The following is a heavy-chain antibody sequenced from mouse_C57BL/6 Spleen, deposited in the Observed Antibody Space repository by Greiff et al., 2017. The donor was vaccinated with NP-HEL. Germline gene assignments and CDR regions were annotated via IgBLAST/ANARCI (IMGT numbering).Heavy chain of an antibody. D-gene: IGHD1-1*01. Sequence: VQLQQSGAELARPGASVKLSCKASGYTFTSYGISWVKQRTGQGLEWIGEIYPRSGNTYYNEKFKGKATLTADKSSSTAYMELRSLTSEDSAVYFCARSGFVTTVVATNYFDYWGQGTTLTVSS. CDR2: IYPRSGNT. V-gene: IGHV1-81*01. CDR1: GYTFTSYG. CDR3: ARSGFVTTVVATNYFDY. J-gene: IGHJ2*01.